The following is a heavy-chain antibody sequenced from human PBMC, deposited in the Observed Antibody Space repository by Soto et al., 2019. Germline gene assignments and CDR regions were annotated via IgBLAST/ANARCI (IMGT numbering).Heavy chain of an antibody. CDR1: GGSISSYY. CDR2: IYYSGST. V-gene: IGHV4-59*01. Sequence: PSETLSLTCTVSGGSISSYYWSWIRQPPGKGLEWIGYIYYSGSTNYNPSLKSRATISVDTSKNQFSLKLSSVTAADTAVYYCARTSPTVIKQRLYYFYYFYMDVWGKGTAVTVSS. CDR3: ARTSPTVIKQRLYYFYYFYMDV. D-gene: IGHD4-17*01. J-gene: IGHJ6*03.